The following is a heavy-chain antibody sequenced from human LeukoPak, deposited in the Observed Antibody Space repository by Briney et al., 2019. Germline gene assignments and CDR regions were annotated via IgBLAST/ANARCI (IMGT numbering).Heavy chain of an antibody. Sequence: PSETLSLTCTVSGGSISSYYWSWIRQPPGKGLEWIGYIYYSGSTNYNPSLKSRVTISVDTSKNQFSLKLSSVTAADTAVYYCASYYYGSGSYYNKPDWFDPWGQGTLVTVSS. CDR2: IYYSGST. V-gene: IGHV4-59*01. D-gene: IGHD3-10*01. J-gene: IGHJ5*02. CDR1: GGSISSYY. CDR3: ASYYYGSGSYYNKPDWFDP.